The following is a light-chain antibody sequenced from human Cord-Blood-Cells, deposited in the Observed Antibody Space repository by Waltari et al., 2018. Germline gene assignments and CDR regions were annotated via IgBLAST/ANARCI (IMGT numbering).Light chain of an antibody. J-gene: IGKJ3*01. Sequence: IVLTKSPGTLSLSPGARATLSCRASQSVSSSYLAWYQQKPGQAPRLLIYGASSRATGIPDRFSGSGSGTDFTLTISRLEPEDFAVYYCQQYGSSPFTFGPGTKVDIK. CDR3: QQYGSSPFT. CDR2: GAS. CDR1: QSVSSSY. V-gene: IGKV3-20*01.